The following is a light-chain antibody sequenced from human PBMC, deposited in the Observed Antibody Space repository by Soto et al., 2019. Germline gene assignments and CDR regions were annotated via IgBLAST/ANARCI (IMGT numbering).Light chain of an antibody. CDR3: QSYDSSLSGYV. J-gene: IGLJ1*01. CDR2: GNT. Sequence: QSVLTQPPSVSGAPGQRVTISCTGSSSNIVTGYDVHWYQQLPGTAPKLLIYGNTNRPSGVPDRVSGSKSGTSASLAITGLQAEDEADYYCQSYDSSLSGYVFGTGTKLTVL. CDR1: SSNIVTGYD. V-gene: IGLV1-40*01.